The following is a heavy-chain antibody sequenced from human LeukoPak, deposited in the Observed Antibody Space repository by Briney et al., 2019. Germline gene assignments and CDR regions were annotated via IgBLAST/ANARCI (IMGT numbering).Heavy chain of an antibody. V-gene: IGHV4-34*01. CDR1: GGSFSGYY. J-gene: IGHJ4*02. CDR3: ARVSGTTGYSSGWPNYYFDY. Sequence: SETLSLTCAVYGGSFSGYYWGWIRQPPGKGLEWIGKINHSGSTNYNPSLKSRVTISVDTSKNQFSLKLSSVTAADTAVYYCARVSGTTGYSSGWPNYYFDYWGQGTLVTVSS. D-gene: IGHD6-19*01. CDR2: INHSGST.